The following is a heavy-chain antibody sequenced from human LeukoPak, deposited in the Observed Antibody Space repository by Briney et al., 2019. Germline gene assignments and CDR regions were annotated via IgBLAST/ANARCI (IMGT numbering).Heavy chain of an antibody. D-gene: IGHD3-22*01. J-gene: IGHJ3*02. Sequence: SETLSLTCTVSGGSISSSSYYWGWIRQPPGKGLEWIGSIYYSGSTYYNPSLKSRVTISVDTSKNQFSLKLSSVTAADTAVYYCARRNRFDSSGYDDAFDIWGQGTMVTVSS. CDR3: ARRNRFDSSGYDDAFDI. CDR1: GGSISSSSYY. CDR2: IYYSGST. V-gene: IGHV4-39*01.